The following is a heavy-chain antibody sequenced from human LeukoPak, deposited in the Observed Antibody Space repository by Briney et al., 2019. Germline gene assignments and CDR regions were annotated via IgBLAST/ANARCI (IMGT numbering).Heavy chain of an antibody. V-gene: IGHV1-46*01. CDR1: GYTFTSYY. CDR2: INPRGGST. D-gene: IGHD2-2*01. CDR3: ARGCSSTSCYDWFDP. J-gene: IGHJ5*02. Sequence: GASVKVSCKASGYTFTSYYMQWVRQAPGQGLEWMGIINPRGGSTSYAQKFQGRVTMTRDTSTSTVYMELSSLRSEDTAVYYCARGCSSTSCYDWFDPWGQGTLVTVSS.